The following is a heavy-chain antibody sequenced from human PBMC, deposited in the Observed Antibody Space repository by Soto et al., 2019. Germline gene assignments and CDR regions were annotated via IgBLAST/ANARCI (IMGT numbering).Heavy chain of an antibody. D-gene: IGHD3-10*01. J-gene: IGHJ4*02. CDR2: INPNSGGT. CDR1: GYTFTGYY. CDR3: ARDQAITMVRGVPGY. Sequence: ASVKVSCKASGYTFTGYYMHWVRQAPGQGLEWMGWINPNSGGTNYAQKFQGGVTMTRDTSISTAYMELSRLRSDDTAVYYCARDQAITMVRGVPGYWGQGTLVTVSS. V-gene: IGHV1-2*02.